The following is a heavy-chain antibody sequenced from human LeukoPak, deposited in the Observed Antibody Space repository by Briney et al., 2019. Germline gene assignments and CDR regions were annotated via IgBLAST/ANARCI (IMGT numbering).Heavy chain of an antibody. J-gene: IGHJ5*02. CDR1: GGSFSGYY. CDR2: INHSGST. CDR3: ARGSRRVPAARGPWFDP. V-gene: IGHV4-34*01. Sequence: SETLSLTCAVYGGSFSGYYWSWIRQPPGKGLEWIGEINHSGSTNYNPSLKSRVTISVDTSKNQFSLKLCSVTAADTAVYYCARGSRRVPAARGPWFDPWGQGTLVTVSS. D-gene: IGHD2-2*01.